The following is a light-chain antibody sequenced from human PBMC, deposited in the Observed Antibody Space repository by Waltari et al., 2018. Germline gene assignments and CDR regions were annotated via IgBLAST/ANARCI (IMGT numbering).Light chain of an antibody. CDR2: RNI. J-gene: IGLJ3*02. Sequence: QSVLTQPPSASGTPGQRVTISCSGSSSNTGNNYVYWYQKLPGTAPKLLIYRNIQRPSGVPARFSGSKSGTSASLAISGLRSEDEADYYCAAWDDSLSGSWVLGGGTKVTVL. CDR3: AAWDDSLSGSWV. CDR1: SSNTGNNY. V-gene: IGLV1-47*01.